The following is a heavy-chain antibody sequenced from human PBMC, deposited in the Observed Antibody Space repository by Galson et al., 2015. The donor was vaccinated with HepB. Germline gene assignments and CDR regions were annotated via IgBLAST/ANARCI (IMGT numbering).Heavy chain of an antibody. V-gene: IGHV1-2*04. CDR3: ARELRGIVGATRYGMDV. CDR1: GYTFTGYY. D-gene: IGHD1-26*01. Sequence: SVKVSCKASGYTFTGYYMHWVRQAPGQGLEWMGWINPNSGGTNYAQKFQGWVTMTRDTSISTAYMELSRLRSDDTAVYYCARELRGIVGATRYGMDVWGQGTTVTVSS. J-gene: IGHJ6*02. CDR2: INPNSGGT.